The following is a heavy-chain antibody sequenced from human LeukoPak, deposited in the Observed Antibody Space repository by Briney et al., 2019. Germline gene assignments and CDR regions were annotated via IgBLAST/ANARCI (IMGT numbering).Heavy chain of an antibody. D-gene: IGHD6-19*01. Sequence: SETLSLTCTISGVSISNYYWRWIRQPPGKGLEWIGNMYYSGSTNHNPSLKSRVTISVDTSKNQFSLKLTSVTAADTAVYYCARHEAVAEWGRGTLVTVSS. CDR1: GVSISNYY. V-gene: IGHV4-59*08. CDR3: ARHEAVAE. CDR2: MYYSGST. J-gene: IGHJ4*02.